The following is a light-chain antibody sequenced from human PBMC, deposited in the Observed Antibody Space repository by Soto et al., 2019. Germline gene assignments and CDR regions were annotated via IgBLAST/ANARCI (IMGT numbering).Light chain of an antibody. CDR1: SSDVGSYNL. Sequence: QSVLTQPASVAGSPGQSITLSFTGTSSDVGSYNLVSWYQQHPGKAPKLMIYEVSKRPSGVSNRFSGSKSGNTASLTISGLQAEDEADYYCCSYAGSSTWVFGGGTKLTVL. J-gene: IGLJ3*02. CDR2: EVS. V-gene: IGLV2-23*02. CDR3: CSYAGSSTWV.